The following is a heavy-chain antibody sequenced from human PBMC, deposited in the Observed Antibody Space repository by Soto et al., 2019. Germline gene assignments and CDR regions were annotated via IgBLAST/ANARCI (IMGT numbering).Heavy chain of an antibody. V-gene: IGHV4-34*01. Sequence: SETLSLTCAIYGGSFSGYYWSWIRQPPGKGLEWIGEINHSGSTNYNTSLKSRVTISEDTYKNLFSLKLSSVTAADTAVFYCVRSSANGGHYYYYYYMDVWGKGTTVTVSS. CDR3: VRSSANGGHYYYYYYMDV. D-gene: IGHD2-15*01. J-gene: IGHJ6*03. CDR1: GGSFSGYY. CDR2: INHSGST.